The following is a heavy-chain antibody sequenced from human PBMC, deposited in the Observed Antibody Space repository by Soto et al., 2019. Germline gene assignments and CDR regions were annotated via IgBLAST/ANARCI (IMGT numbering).Heavy chain of an antibody. J-gene: IGHJ4*02. CDR3: ASSAFRRSVDVGEPH. Sequence: SVKVSCKASGGTFSSYAISWVRQAPGQGLEWMGRIIPILGIANYAQKFQGRVTITADKSTSTAYMELSNLRSEDTAVYYCASSAFRRSVDVGEPHWGQGSLVT. CDR1: GGTFSSYA. V-gene: IGHV1-69*04. D-gene: IGHD5-12*01. CDR2: IIPILGIA.